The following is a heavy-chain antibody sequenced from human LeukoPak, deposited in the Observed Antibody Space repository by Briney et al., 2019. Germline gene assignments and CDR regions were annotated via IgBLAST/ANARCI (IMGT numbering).Heavy chain of an antibody. J-gene: IGHJ4*02. CDR3: ARSSGWWSLDY. Sequence: GGSLRLSCAASGFTFSSYGVHWVRQAPGKGLEWVAVIWYDGSNKYYADSVKGRFTISRDNSKNTLFLQMNSLRAEDTAVYYCARSSGWWSLDYWGQGTLVTVSS. CDR2: IWYDGSNK. CDR1: GFTFSSYG. D-gene: IGHD6-19*01. V-gene: IGHV3-33*01.